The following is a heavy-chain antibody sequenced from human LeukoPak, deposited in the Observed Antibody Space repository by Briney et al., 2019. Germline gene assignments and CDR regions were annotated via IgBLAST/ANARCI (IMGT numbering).Heavy chain of an antibody. CDR3: ARDRHSSSSIYYYMDV. CDR1: GYTFTSYY. D-gene: IGHD6-13*01. CDR2: INPSGGST. Sequence: ASVKVSCKASGYTFTSYYMHWVRQAPGQGLEWMGIINPSGGSTSYAQKFQGRVTMTRDTSTSTVYMELSSLRSEDTAVYYCARDRHSSSSIYYYMDVWGKGTTVTVSS. V-gene: IGHV1-46*01. J-gene: IGHJ6*03.